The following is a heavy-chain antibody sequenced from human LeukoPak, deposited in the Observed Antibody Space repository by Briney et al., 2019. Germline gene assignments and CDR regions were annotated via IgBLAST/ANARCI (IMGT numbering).Heavy chain of an antibody. Sequence: SETLSLTCAVYGGSFSGYYWSWIRQPPGKGLEWIGEINHSGSTNYNPSLKSRVTISVDTSKNQFSLKLSSVTAADTAVYYCARGPDYYDSSGYEYWGQGTLVTVSS. CDR2: INHSGST. CDR1: GGSFSGYY. J-gene: IGHJ4*02. D-gene: IGHD3-22*01. CDR3: ARGPDYYDSSGYEY. V-gene: IGHV4-34*01.